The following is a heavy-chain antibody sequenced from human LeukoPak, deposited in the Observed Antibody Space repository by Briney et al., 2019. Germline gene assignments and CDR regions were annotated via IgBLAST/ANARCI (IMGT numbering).Heavy chain of an antibody. CDR1: GFTFSSYW. Sequence: GGSLRLSCAASGFTFSSYWMHWVRQAPGKGLVWVSRINSDGSSTSYADSVKGRFILSRDNSKNTVYMQMSSPRAEDTATYYCAKDYCRDGNCPFPFLDSWGQGTLVTVSS. D-gene: IGHD2-15*01. CDR3: AKDYCRDGNCPFPFLDS. V-gene: IGHV3-74*01. J-gene: IGHJ4*02. CDR2: INSDGSST.